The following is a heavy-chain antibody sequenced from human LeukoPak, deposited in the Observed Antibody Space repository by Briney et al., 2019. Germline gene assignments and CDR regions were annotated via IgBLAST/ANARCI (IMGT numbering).Heavy chain of an antibody. J-gene: IGHJ4*02. CDR2: ISGSGGST. D-gene: IGHD1-26*01. CDR3: ARDLGLVGATTRFDY. CDR1: GFTFSSYA. V-gene: IGHV3-23*01. Sequence: QPGGSLRLSCAASGFTFSSYAMSWVRQAPGKGLEWVSAISGSGGSTYYADSVKGRFTISRDNAKNSLYLQMNSLRAEDTAVYYCARDLGLVGATTRFDYWGQGTLVTVSS.